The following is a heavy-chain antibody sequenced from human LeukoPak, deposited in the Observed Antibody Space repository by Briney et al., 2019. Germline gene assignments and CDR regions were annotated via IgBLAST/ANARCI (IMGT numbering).Heavy chain of an antibody. V-gene: IGHV3-11*04. J-gene: IGHJ4*02. CDR3: ARVSSGGGQSTYFDY. CDR1: GFTFSDYY. CDR2: ISSSGSTI. Sequence: PGGSLRLSCAASGFTFSDYYMSWIRQAPGKGLEWVSYISSSGSTIYYADSVKGRFTISRENAKNSLYLQLNSLRAGDTAAYYCARVSSGGGQSTYFDYWGRGTLVTVSS. D-gene: IGHD1-26*01.